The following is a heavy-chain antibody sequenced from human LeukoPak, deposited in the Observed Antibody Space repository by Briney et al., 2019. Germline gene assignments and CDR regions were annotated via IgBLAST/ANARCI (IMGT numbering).Heavy chain of an antibody. V-gene: IGHV3-20*01. CDR3: ARALPGVGATMLDAFDI. D-gene: IGHD1-26*01. Sequence: GGSLRLSCAASGFTFDDYDMSWVRQAPGKGLEWVSGVTISRDNAKNSLYLQMNSLRAEDTALYHCARALPGVGATMLDAFDIWGQGTMVTVSS. CDR1: GFTFDDYD. CDR2: V. J-gene: IGHJ3*02.